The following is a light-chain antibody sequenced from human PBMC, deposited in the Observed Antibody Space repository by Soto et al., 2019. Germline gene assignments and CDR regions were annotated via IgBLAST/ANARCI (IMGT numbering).Light chain of an antibody. CDR1: QSVSSN. CDR3: QQYNKWPLT. CDR2: GAS. V-gene: IGKV3-15*01. Sequence: EIVMTQSPATLSVSPGERATLSCRASQSVSSNLAWYQQKPGQAPRILIYGASTRATGIPARFSGSGSGTEFTLTISSLQSEDFAVYYCQQYNKWPLTFGGGTNVEIK. J-gene: IGKJ4*01.